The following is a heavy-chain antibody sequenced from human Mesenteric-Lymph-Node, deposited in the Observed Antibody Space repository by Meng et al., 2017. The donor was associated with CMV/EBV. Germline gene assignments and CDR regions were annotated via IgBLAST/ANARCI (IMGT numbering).Heavy chain of an antibody. CDR2: ISGTSNSI. V-gene: IGHV3-11*01. CDR1: GFNLSDYY. CDR3: ARDSGLAAAGTDS. J-gene: IGHJ4*02. D-gene: IGHD6-25*01. Sequence: SLKISCEASGFNLSDYYMTWIRQAPGKGLEGVAYISGTSNSIYYGDSVKGRFTISRDNAKNSVFLQMNSLRVEDTAVYYCARDSGLAAAGTDSWGQGTLVTVSS.